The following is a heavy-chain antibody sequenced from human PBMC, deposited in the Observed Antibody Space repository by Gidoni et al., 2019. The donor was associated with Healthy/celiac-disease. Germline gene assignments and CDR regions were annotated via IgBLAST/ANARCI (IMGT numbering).Heavy chain of an antibody. V-gene: IGHV3-23*01. Sequence: EVQLLESGGGLVQPGGSLRLSCAASAFTFISYAMSWVRQAPGKGLEWVSAISVSGGSTYYADYVKCRFTISRDNSKNTLYLQMNSLSAEDTAVYYCAKGRGDYDYWGQGTLVTVSS. D-gene: IGHD4-17*01. CDR2: ISVSGGST. J-gene: IGHJ4*02. CDR3: AKGRGDYDY. CDR1: AFTFISYA.